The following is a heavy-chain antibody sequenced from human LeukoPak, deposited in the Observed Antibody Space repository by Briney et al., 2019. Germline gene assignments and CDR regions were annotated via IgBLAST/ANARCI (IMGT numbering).Heavy chain of an antibody. Sequence: GESLKISCKASVFSFTNYWIAWVRQPPGQGLEWMGSIYPGDSDTRYNPSFQGQVTISADKSISTAYLQWSSLKASDTAMYYCARLQYSSGWYVGYFDYWGQGTLVTVSS. J-gene: IGHJ4*02. CDR2: IYPGDSDT. CDR3: ARLQYSSGWYVGYFDY. V-gene: IGHV5-51*01. D-gene: IGHD6-19*01. CDR1: VFSFTNYW.